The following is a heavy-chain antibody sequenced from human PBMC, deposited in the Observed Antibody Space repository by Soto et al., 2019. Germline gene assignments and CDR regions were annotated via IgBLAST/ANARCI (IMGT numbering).Heavy chain of an antibody. CDR2: ISYDGSNK. CDR3: ARVRGYSYGFPPDY. J-gene: IGHJ4*02. CDR1: GFTFSSYA. Sequence: QVQLVESGGGVVQPGRSLRLSCAASGFTFSSYAMHWVRQAPGKGLEWVAVISYDGSNKYYADSVKGRFTISRDNSKNTLYLQMNSPRAEYTAVYYCARVRGYSYGFPPDYWGQGTLVTVSS. D-gene: IGHD5-18*01. V-gene: IGHV3-30-3*01.